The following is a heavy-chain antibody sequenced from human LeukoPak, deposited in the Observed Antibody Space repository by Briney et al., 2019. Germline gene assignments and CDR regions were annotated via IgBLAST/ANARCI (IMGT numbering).Heavy chain of an antibody. CDR1: GGSISNKY. CDR2: IYYSGNT. CDR3: ARGTSSYGSGSYPYAFDY. D-gene: IGHD3-10*01. V-gene: IGHV4-59*12. J-gene: IGHJ4*02. Sequence: SETLSLTCTVSGGSISNKYWSWIRQPPGKGLEWIGYIYYSGNTNYNPSLKSRVTILVDTSKNQVSLKLSSVTAADTAVYYCARGTSSYGSGSYPYAFDYWGQGTLVTVSS.